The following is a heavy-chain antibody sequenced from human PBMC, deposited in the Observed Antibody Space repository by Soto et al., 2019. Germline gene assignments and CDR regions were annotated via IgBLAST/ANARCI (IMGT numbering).Heavy chain of an antibody. CDR3: AKAGLGYCSGGSCYPPQHNWFDP. J-gene: IGHJ5*02. Sequence: QVQLVESGGGVVQPGRSLRLSCAASGFTFSSYGMHWVRQAPGKGLEWVAVISYDGSNKYYADSVKGRFTISRDNSKNTLYLQMNSLRAEDTAVYYCAKAGLGYCSGGSCYPPQHNWFDPWGQGTLVTVSS. CDR2: ISYDGSNK. V-gene: IGHV3-30*18. D-gene: IGHD2-15*01. CDR1: GFTFSSYG.